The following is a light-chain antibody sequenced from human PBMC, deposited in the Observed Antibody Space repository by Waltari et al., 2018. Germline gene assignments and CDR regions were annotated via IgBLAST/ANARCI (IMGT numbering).Light chain of an antibody. CDR1: STDLGSYNL. Sequence: SALIQPASVSGSPGQSITISCIGTSTDLGSYNLISWYQHHPGRAPKLLIYEINQRSPGVSDRFSGSKSDNTASLTISGLQADDEASYYCCSYSGTSSPYLFGTGTKVSVL. CDR3: CSYSGTSSPYL. CDR2: EIN. V-gene: IGLV2-23*02. J-gene: IGLJ1*01.